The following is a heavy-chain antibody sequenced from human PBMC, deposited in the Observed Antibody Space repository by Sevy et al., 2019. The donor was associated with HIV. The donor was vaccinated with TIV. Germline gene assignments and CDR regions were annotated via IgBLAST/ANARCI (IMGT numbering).Heavy chain of an antibody. Sequence: GGSLRLSCAASGFTFSSYEMNWVRQAPGKGLEWVSYISSSGSTIYYADSVKGRFTVSRDNAKNSLYLQMNSLRAEDTAVYYCARGFSGSYGDYWGQGTLVTVSS. CDR2: ISSSGSTI. CDR3: ARGFSGSYGDY. V-gene: IGHV3-48*03. J-gene: IGHJ4*02. CDR1: GFTFSSYE. D-gene: IGHD1-26*01.